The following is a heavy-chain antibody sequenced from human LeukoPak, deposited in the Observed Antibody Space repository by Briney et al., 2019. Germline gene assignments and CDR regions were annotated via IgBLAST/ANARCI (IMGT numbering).Heavy chain of an antibody. CDR3: ARVMGILDYDFWSGPNYYYYGMDV. CDR2: ISAYNGNT. V-gene: IGHV1-18*01. J-gene: IGHJ6*02. D-gene: IGHD3-3*01. Sequence: ASVKVSCKASGYTFTSYGISWVRRAPGQGLEWMGWISAYNGNTNYAQKLQGRVTMTTDTSTSTAYMELRSLRSDDTAVYYCARVMGILDYDFWSGPNYYYYGMDVWGQGTTVTVSS. CDR1: GYTFTSYG.